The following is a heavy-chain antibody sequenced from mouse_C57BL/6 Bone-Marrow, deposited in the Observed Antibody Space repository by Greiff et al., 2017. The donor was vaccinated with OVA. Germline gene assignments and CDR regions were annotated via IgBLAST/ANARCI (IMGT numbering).Heavy chain of an antibody. Sequence: EVQLVESGPELVKPGASVKISCKASGYSFTGYYMNWVKQSPEKSLEWIGEINPSTGGTTYNQKFKAKATLTVDKSSSTAYMQLKSLTSEDSAVYYCARKGHSSGYLYYFDYWGQGTTLTVSS. J-gene: IGHJ2*01. CDR2: INPSTGGT. D-gene: IGHD3-2*02. CDR1: GYSFTGYY. V-gene: IGHV1-42*01. CDR3: ARKGHSSGYLYYFDY.